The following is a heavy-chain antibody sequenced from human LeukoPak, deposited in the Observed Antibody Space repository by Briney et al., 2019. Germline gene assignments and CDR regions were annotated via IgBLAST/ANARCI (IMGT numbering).Heavy chain of an antibody. V-gene: IGHV3-23*01. Sequence: GGSLRLSCAASGFTLSSYAMSWVRQAPGKGLEWVSSISASGGSTNYADSVKGRFTISRDNSKNTLYLQMNSLRAEDTAVYYCAKDQYYYDSSGYGYWGQGTLVTVSS. D-gene: IGHD3-22*01. CDR3: AKDQYYYDSSGYGY. CDR2: ISASGGST. J-gene: IGHJ4*02. CDR1: GFTLSSYA.